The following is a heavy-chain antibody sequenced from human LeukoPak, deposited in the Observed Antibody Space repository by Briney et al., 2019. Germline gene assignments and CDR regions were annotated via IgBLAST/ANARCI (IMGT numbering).Heavy chain of an antibody. Sequence: ETRSLTCTFSGGSVTTYYWSWIRQPPGKGLELIAYIYDSGSTSGTTKYNSSLKSQVTISVDSSKNQVSLKLRSVTAAATAVYYCARHEGSSGWYNSWGRGTLVTVSS. D-gene: IGHD6-19*01. CDR3: ARHEGSSGWYNS. CDR1: GGSVTTYY. CDR2: IYDSGST. J-gene: IGHJ5*01. V-gene: IGHV4-59*08.